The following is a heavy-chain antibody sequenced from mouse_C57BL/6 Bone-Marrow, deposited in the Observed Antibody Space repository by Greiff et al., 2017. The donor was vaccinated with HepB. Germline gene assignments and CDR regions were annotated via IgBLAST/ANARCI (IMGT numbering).Heavy chain of an antibody. Sequence: EVKLEESGGGLVKPGGSLKLSCAASGFTFSDYGMHWVRQAPEKGLEWVAYISSGSSTIYYADTVKGRFTISRDNAKNTLFLQMTSLRSEDTAMYYCARKEYDYEFAYWGQGTLVTVSA. V-gene: IGHV5-17*01. CDR2: ISSGSSTI. D-gene: IGHD2-4*01. J-gene: IGHJ3*01. CDR1: GFTFSDYG. CDR3: ARKEYDYEFAY.